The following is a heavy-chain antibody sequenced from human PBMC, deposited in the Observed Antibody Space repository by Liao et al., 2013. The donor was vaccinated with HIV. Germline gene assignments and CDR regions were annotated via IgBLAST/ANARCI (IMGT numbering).Heavy chain of an antibody. D-gene: IGHD3-22*01. Sequence: QVQLQQWGAGLLKPSETLSLTCAVYGGSFSGYYWSWIRQPPGTGLEWIGEINHSGSTIYNASLKSRVTISVDSSKNQFTLNLSSVTAADTAVYYCARGRLGNYDSSGPLFYFDYWGQGALVSVSS. J-gene: IGHJ4*02. V-gene: IGHV4-34*01. CDR2: INHSGST. CDR1: GGSFSGYY. CDR3: ARGRLGNYDSSGPLFYFDY.